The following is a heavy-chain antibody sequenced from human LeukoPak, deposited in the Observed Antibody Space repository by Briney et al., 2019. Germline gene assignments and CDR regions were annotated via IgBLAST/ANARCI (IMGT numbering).Heavy chain of an antibody. D-gene: IGHD2-15*01. V-gene: IGHV4-59*01. CDR3: ARDIADCSSGICYDIRFDY. J-gene: IGHJ4*02. CDR1: GGSISSYY. CDR2: IYYSGST. Sequence: PSETLSLTCTVSGGSISSYYWSWIRQPPGKGLEWIGYIYYSGSTNYNPSLKSRVTMSVDTSKNQFSLKLSSVTAADTAVYYCARDIADCSSGICYDIRFDYWGQGSLVTVSS.